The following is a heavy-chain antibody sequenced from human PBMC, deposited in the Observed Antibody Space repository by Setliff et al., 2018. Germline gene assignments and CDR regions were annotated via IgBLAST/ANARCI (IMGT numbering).Heavy chain of an antibody. CDR2: VYHSGTA. CDR1: GGPFSGAS. V-gene: IGHV4-59*01. CDR3: AKGGTYRYFDY. D-gene: IGHD2-15*01. J-gene: IGHJ4*02. Sequence: PSETLSLTCTVSGGPFSGASIWSWIRQPPGKGLEFIGYVYHSGTAKYDPSLKSRLTISVDTSKNQFSLKLTSVTAADTAVYFCAKGGTYRYFDYWGQGTLVTVSS.